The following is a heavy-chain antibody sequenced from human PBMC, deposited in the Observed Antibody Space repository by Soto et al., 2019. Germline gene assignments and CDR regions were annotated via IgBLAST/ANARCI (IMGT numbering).Heavy chain of an antibody. CDR1: GYTFTSYG. Sequence: GASVKVSCKASGYTFTSYGISWARQAPGQGLEWMGWISAYNGNTNYAQKLQGRVTMTTDTSTSTAYMELRSLRSDDTAVYYCARNSAATSYYCYGMDVWGQGTTVTVSS. D-gene: IGHD5-12*01. CDR2: ISAYNGNT. J-gene: IGHJ6*02. CDR3: ARNSAATSYYCYGMDV. V-gene: IGHV1-18*01.